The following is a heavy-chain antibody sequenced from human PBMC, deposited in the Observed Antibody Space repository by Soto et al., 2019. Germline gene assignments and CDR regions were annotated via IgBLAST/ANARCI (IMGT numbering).Heavy chain of an antibody. CDR1: GYTFTTYG. V-gene: IGHV1-18*04. D-gene: IGHD6-13*01. CDR3: ARDGYSSTWYLDY. J-gene: IGHJ4*02. CDR2: ISAYNGNT. Sequence: QVQLVQSGAEVKKPGASVKVSCKASGYTFTTYGISWVRQAPGQGLEWVGWISAYNGNTNYAQKLQGRVTMTTDRSTSTAYMDLRSLRSDDTAGYYCARDGYSSTWYLDYWGQGTLVTVSS.